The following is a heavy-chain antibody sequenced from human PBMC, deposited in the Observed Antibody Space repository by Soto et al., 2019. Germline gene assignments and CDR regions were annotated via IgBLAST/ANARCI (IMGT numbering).Heavy chain of an antibody. CDR2: INPNSGDT. J-gene: IGHJ4*02. CDR1: GYSFTAYY. Sequence: QVQLVQSGAEVKKPGASVKVSCKASGYSFTAYYMHWVRQAPGQGLEWMGWINPNSGDTNYAQKFQGRVTMTRDTSISTAYMELSRLRSADTAVFYCARSVSTIAARPDYWGQGTLVTVSS. V-gene: IGHV1-2*02. D-gene: IGHD6-6*01. CDR3: ARSVSTIAARPDY.